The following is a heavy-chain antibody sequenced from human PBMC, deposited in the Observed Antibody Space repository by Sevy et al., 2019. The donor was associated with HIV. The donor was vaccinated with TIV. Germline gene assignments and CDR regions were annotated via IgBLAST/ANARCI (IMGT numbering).Heavy chain of an antibody. CDR3: AKDVPDQSWYDDFWSGSPCFDY. CDR1: GFRFGSQA. D-gene: IGHD3-3*01. CDR2: MSGRGDSR. Sequence: GGSLRLSCVGSGFRFGSQAMSWVRQAPGKGLEWVSGMSGRGDSRGYAHSVKGRVTISRDKSKNTGYLQMNSLTAEDTALYYCAKDVPDQSWYDDFWSGSPCFDYWGRGILVTVSS. J-gene: IGHJ4*01. V-gene: IGHV3-23*01.